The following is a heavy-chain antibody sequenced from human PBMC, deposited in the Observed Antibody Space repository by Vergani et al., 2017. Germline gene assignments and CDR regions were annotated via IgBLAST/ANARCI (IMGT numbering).Heavy chain of an antibody. V-gene: IGHV3-30*04. CDR1: GFTFSSYA. Sequence: VQLVESGGGLVQPGGSLRISCAASGFTFSSYAMHWVRQAPGKGLEWVAVISYDGSNKYYADSVKGRFTISRDNSKNTLYLQMNSLRAEDTAVYYCARDRVCSGGSCYSNWFDPWGQGTLVTVSS. J-gene: IGHJ5*02. CDR3: ARDRVCSGGSCYSNWFDP. CDR2: ISYDGSNK. D-gene: IGHD2-15*01.